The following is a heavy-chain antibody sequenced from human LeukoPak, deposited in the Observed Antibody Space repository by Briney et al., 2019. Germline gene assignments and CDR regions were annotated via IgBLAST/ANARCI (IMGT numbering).Heavy chain of an antibody. J-gene: IGHJ3*02. Sequence: SPSETLSLTCTVSGASIRSGDYYWSWIRQPPGKGLEWIGYIYDSGSTYYNPSLKSRITISVDTSENRFSLKLSSVTATDTAVYYCARDCSGGSCYGAFDIWGQETMVTVSS. V-gene: IGHV4-30-4*01. CDR2: IYDSGST. D-gene: IGHD2-15*01. CDR1: GASIRSGDYY. CDR3: ARDCSGGSCYGAFDI.